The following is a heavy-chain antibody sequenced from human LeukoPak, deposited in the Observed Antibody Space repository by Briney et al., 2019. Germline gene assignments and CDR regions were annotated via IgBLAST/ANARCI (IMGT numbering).Heavy chain of an antibody. D-gene: IGHD3-3*01. J-gene: IGHJ6*03. Sequence: SETLSLTCAVYGAPFSGYYWSWIRQPPGKGLECIGEINHSGTTNYNPSLKSQVTISVDTPKMQLSLKLSSVTAADTAVYYCARGAGDSDFWSSYSTARYYMDVWGKGTTVTVSS. CDR1: GAPFSGYY. V-gene: IGHV4-34*01. CDR2: INHSGTT. CDR3: ARGAGDSDFWSSYSTARYYMDV.